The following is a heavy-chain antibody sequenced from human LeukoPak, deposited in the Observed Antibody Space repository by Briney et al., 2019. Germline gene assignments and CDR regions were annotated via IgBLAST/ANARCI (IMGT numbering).Heavy chain of an antibody. CDR1: GFTFSNYG. V-gene: IGHV3-53*01. CDR2: LYTGGGT. J-gene: IGHJ4*02. D-gene: IGHD3-22*01. CDR3: TRSGYRHPYHFDS. Sequence: GGSLRLSCAASGFTFSNYGISWVRQAPGKGLEWVSVLYTGGGTDHADSVKGRFTIFRDKSKNTLSLQTNSLRVEDTATYYCTRSGYRHPYHFDSWGQGTLVTVSS.